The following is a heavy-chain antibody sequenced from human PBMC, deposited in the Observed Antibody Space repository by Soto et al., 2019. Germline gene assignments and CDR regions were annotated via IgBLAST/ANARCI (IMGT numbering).Heavy chain of an antibody. V-gene: IGHV1-2*04. D-gene: IGHD2-2*01. J-gene: IGHJ4*02. CDR2: INPNNGGT. CDR3: AIQRCGVVY. Sequence: QVHLVQSGPEVKKPGASVKVSCKASGYTFTGNSLHWVRQAPGQGLEWMGWINPNNGGTNYAQKFRGWVTMTRDTSISTAYMDLSRLKSDDTAVYYCAIQRCGVVYWGQGTQVTVSS. CDR1: GYTFTGNS.